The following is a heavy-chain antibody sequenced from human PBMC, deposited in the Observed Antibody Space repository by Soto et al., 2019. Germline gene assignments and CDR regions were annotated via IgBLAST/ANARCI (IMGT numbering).Heavy chain of an antibody. CDR1: GFIFTTYA. Sequence: QVHLVESGGGVVQPGRSLRLSCAASGFIFTTYAMHWVRQAPGKGLEWVAVISYDGKYEHYADSGRGRFTISRDNSKNTLYLQIHSLRADDTALYYCARSSVAGTWGHYFDYWGQGALVSVSS. V-gene: IGHV3-30*04. D-gene: IGHD6-19*01. CDR3: ARSSVAGTWGHYFDY. CDR2: ISYDGKYE. J-gene: IGHJ4*02.